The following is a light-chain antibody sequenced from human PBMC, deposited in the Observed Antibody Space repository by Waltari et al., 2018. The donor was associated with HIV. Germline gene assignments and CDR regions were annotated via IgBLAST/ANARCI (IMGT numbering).Light chain of an antibody. V-gene: IGLV1-44*01. CDR1: SSNIGSNT. Sequence: QSVLTPPPSASGTPGQRVAISCSGSSSNIGSNTVHWYQPLPGTAPKLLIYSNNQRPAGVPDRFSGSKSGTSASLAISGLQSEDEADYYCAAWDDSLNGYLFGTGTKVTVL. CDR3: AAWDDSLNGYL. CDR2: SNN. J-gene: IGLJ1*01.